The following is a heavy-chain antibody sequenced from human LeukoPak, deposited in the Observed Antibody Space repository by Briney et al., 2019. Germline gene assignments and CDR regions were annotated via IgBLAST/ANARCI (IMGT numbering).Heavy chain of an antibody. CDR2: IKSKTDGGTT. J-gene: IGHJ3*02. Sequence: GGSLRLSCAASGFTLSNALMNWVRKAPGKGLEWFGRIKSKTDGGTTDYSAPVKGRFTISRDDSKNTLYLQMNSLKTEDTAMYYCCTDDSGSYFQGDPFDIWGQGTMVTVSS. D-gene: IGHD1-26*01. V-gene: IGHV3-15*01. CDR1: GFTLSNAL. CDR3: CTDDSGSYFQGDPFDI.